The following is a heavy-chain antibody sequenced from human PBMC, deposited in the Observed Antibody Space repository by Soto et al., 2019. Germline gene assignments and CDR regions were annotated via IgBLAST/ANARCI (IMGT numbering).Heavy chain of an antibody. CDR3: ARDNRGRCRFDP. CDR2: IYYSGST. D-gene: IGHD2-15*01. V-gene: IGHV4-31*03. Sequence: SETLSLTCTLSGGSISSGGYYWSWIRQHPGKGLEWIGYIYYSGSTYYNPSLKSRVSISVDTSKNQFSLKLGSVTAADTAVYYCARDNRGRCRFDPWGQGTLVTVSS. CDR1: GGSISSGGYY. J-gene: IGHJ5*02.